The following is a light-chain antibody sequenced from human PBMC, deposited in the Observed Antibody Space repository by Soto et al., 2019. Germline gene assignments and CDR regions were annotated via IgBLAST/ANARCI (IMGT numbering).Light chain of an antibody. Sequence: DIQMTQSPSTVSASVGDTVTITCRASQSISTRLAWYQQKAGTAPKVLIYDASRLESGVPSRISGSGSGTEFSLTISSLQPDDFATYYCQQYNSAWTFGQGTKVDIK. CDR3: QQYNSAWT. V-gene: IGKV1-5*01. J-gene: IGKJ1*01. CDR1: QSISTR. CDR2: DAS.